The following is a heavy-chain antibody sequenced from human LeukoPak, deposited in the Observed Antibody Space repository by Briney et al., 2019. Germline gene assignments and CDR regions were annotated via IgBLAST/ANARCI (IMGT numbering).Heavy chain of an antibody. CDR1: GFTFSSYE. J-gene: IGHJ3*02. CDR2: ISSSGSTI. V-gene: IGHV3-48*03. D-gene: IGHD3-22*01. CDR3: AREPYDSSGYYPRLDAFDI. Sequence: GGSLRLSXAASGFTFSSYEMNWVRQAPGKGLEWVAYISSSGSTIYYADSVKGRFTISRDNAKNSLYLQMNSLRAEDTAVYYCAREPYDSSGYYPRLDAFDIWGQGTMVTVSS.